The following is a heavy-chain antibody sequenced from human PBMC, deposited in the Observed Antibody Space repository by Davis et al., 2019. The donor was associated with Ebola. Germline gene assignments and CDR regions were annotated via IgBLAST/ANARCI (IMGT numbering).Heavy chain of an antibody. CDR1: GFTFGNYA. D-gene: IGHD6-13*01. CDR2: IQSGGGT. Sequence: GESLKISCAASGFTFGNYAMHWVRQAPGKGLEWVSVIQSGGGTYYADSVKGRFTISRDNLKDTVYLQMNSLTVEDTAVYYCARDLSWAGYFDDWGQGTLVTVSS. CDR3: ARDLSWAGYFDD. J-gene: IGHJ4*02. V-gene: IGHV3-66*02.